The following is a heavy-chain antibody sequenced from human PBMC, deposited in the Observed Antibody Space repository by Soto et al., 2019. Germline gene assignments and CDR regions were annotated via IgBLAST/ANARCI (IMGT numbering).Heavy chain of an antibody. CDR1: GGSISSSSYY. J-gene: IGHJ4*02. D-gene: IGHD2-2*01. CDR2: IYYSGST. V-gene: IGHV4-39*01. Sequence: QLQLQESGPGLVKPSETLSLTCTVSGGSISSSSYYWGWIRQPPGKGLEWIGSIYYSGSTYYNPSLKSRVTISVDTSKNQFSLKLSSVTAADTAVYYCARQGFVLVPAALLDYWGQGTLVTVSS. CDR3: ARQGFVLVPAALLDY.